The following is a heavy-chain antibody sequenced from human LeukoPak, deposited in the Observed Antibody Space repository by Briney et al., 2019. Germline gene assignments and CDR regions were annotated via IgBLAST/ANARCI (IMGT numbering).Heavy chain of an antibody. V-gene: IGHV6-1*01. CDR2: TYYRSKWYN. Sequence: SQTLSLTCAISGDSVSSNSAAWNWIRQSPSRGLEWLGRTYYRSKWYNEYAISVKSRIIINPDTSTNQFSLQLNSVTLEDTAVYYCAGGTGTFDYWGQGTLVTVS. J-gene: IGHJ4*02. CDR1: GDSVSSNSAA. D-gene: IGHD1-7*01. CDR3: AGGTGTFDY.